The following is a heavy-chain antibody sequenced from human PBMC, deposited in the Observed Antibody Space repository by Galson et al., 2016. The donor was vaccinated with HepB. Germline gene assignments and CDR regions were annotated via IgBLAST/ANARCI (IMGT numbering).Heavy chain of an antibody. CDR3: VRESGRQLTPGY. D-gene: IGHD3-3*01. CDR2: IIPVFGTG. CDR1: GGTFRSYV. Sequence: SVKVSCKASGGTFRSYVITWVRQAPGQGLEWMGGIIPVFGTGNYAQKFHGRVMITADESTSTAYMALSSLTSEDTAIYYCVRESGRQLTPGYWGQGTPVIVSS. V-gene: IGHV1-69*13. J-gene: IGHJ4*02.